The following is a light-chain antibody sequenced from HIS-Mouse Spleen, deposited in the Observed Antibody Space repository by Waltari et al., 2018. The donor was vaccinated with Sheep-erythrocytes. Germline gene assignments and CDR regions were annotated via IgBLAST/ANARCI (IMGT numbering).Light chain of an antibody. CDR2: DVS. J-gene: IGLJ1*01. V-gene: IGLV2-11*02. CDR1: SSDVGGYNY. Sequence: QSALTQPRSVSGSPRQSVTISCTGTSSDVGGYNYVSWYQQHQGTAPKLMIYDVSKRPSGVPDRFSGSKSGNTASLTISGLQAEDEDDYYCCSYAGSYNHVFATGTKVTVL. CDR3: CSYAGSYNHV.